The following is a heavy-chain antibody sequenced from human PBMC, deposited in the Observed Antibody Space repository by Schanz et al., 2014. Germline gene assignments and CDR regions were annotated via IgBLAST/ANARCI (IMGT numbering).Heavy chain of an antibody. V-gene: IGHV4-34*01. CDR1: GGSFSGYY. CDR2: INHGGST. J-gene: IGHJ6*03. CDR3: ARDGDRFYHNYYMDV. D-gene: IGHD4-17*01. Sequence: VQLQQWGAGRLRPAETLSLTCAVYGGSFSGYYWSWIRQPPGKGLEWIAEINHGGSTNYNPSLKSRVTISVDTSKNQFSLNLSSATAADTAVYYCARDGDRFYHNYYMDVWGKGTTVTVSS.